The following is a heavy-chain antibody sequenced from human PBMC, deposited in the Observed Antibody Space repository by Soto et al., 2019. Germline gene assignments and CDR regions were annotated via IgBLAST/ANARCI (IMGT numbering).Heavy chain of an antibody. CDR2: ISASVGST. J-gene: IGHJ4*02. CDR3: AKGGQSYDY. Sequence: PWGSLRLSCAACGCSFNNYAMSGVRQAPGKGLEWVSAISASVGSTYYTDSVKGRFTISRDNSKNTLYLQMNSLRAEDTAVYYCAKGGQSYDYWGQGTLVTVSS. CDR1: GCSFNNYA. D-gene: IGHD3-10*01. V-gene: IGHV3-23*01.